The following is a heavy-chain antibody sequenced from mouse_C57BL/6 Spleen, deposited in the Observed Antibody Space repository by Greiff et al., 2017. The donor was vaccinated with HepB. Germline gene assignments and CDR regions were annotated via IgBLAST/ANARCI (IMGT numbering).Heavy chain of an antibody. CDR3: AIYDYDRVAWFAY. V-gene: IGHV5-4*01. Sequence: EVQLQESGGGLVKPGGSLKLSCAASGFTFSSYAMSWVRQTPEKRLEWVATISDGGSYTYYPDNVKGRFTISRDNAKNNLYLQMSHLKSEDTAMYYCAIYDYDRVAWFAYWGQGTLVTVSA. D-gene: IGHD2-4*01. CDR2: ISDGGSYT. J-gene: IGHJ3*01. CDR1: GFTFSSYA.